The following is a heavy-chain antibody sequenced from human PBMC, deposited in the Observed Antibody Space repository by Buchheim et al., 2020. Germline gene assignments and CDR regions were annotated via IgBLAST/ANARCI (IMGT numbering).Heavy chain of an antibody. J-gene: IGHJ6*02. CDR1: GFTFGDHQ. Sequence: QEQLVESGGGLVKPGGSLRLSCAASGFTFGDHQMTWVRQAPGKGLEWVSYISKSGRAVYYADSVRGRFTISRDNTKKSLYLEMTSLTPEDTAVYYYARDKLAYDYGMDVWGHGTT. CDR3: ARDKLAYDYGMDV. CDR2: ISKSGRAV. V-gene: IGHV3-11*01. D-gene: IGHD4-23*01.